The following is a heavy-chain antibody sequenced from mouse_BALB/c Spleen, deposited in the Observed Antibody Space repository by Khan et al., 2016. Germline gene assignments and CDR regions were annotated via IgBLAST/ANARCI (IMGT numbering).Heavy chain of an antibody. CDR2: ISYDGSN. CDR3: ATYCNYEGFAY. V-gene: IGHV3-6*02. Sequence: EVQLQESGPGLVKPSQSLSLTCSVTGYSITSGSYWNWIRQFPGNKLEWMGYISYDGSNNYNPSLKTRISITRDTSKNQFFLKLNSVTTEDTATYYCATYCNYEGFAYWGQGTRVTVSA. CDR1: GYSITSGSY. J-gene: IGHJ3*01. D-gene: IGHD2-1*01.